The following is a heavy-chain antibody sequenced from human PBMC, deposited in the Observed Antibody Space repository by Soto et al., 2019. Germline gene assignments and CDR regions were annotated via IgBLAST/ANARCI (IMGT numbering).Heavy chain of an antibody. CDR2: ISYDGSNK. D-gene: IGHD3-22*01. V-gene: IGHV3-30*18. CDR3: AKDDSTYYYDSSGYYGPDY. J-gene: IGHJ4*02. Sequence: GGSLRLSCAASGFTFSSYGMHWVRQAPGKGLEWVAVISYDGSNKYYADSVKGRFTISRDNSKNTLYLQMNSLRAEDTAAYYCAKDDSTYYYDSSGYYGPDYWGQGTLVTGS. CDR1: GFTFSSYG.